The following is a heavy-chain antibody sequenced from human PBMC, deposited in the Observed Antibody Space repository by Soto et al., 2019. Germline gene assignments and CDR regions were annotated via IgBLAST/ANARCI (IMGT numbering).Heavy chain of an antibody. D-gene: IGHD3-22*01. Sequence: PGGSLRISCAASGVTFTYAWMSWVRQAPGKGLEWVGRIKPKADGGTTNYAAPVKGRFTISRDDSKETLYLQMNSLKTEDTAAYYCNTAPAYHYDRSGYWFFDYWGQGT. J-gene: IGHJ4*02. CDR2: IKPKADGGTT. V-gene: IGHV3-15*06. CDR3: NTAPAYHYDRSGYWFFDY. CDR1: GVTFTYAW.